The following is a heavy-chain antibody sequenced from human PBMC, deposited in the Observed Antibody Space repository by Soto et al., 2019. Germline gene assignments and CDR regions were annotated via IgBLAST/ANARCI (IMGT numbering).Heavy chain of an antibody. CDR1: GYDFTTFW. CDR2: IYPGDSDT. CDR3: ARLISGSYRVFDY. D-gene: IGHD1-26*01. V-gene: IGHV5-51*01. J-gene: IGHJ4*02. Sequence: EVQLAQSRAEVKKAGESLKVSCQASGYDFTTFWIGWVRQMPGKGLDWVGFIYPGDSDTRYSPSFQGQVTISADKSIRTAYLQWNSLKASDTALYYCARLISGSYRVFDYWGQGTLVTVSS.